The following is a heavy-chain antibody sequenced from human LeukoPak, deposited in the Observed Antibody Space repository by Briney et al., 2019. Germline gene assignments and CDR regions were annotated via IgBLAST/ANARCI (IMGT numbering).Heavy chain of an antibody. CDR1: GFTHRSYA. CDR3: ARSRLWFGEPYYGMDV. V-gene: IGHV3-30*04. CDR2: VSYDGSNK. J-gene: IGHJ6*02. Sequence: GGSLRLSCAASGFTHRSYAMHWVRQAPGKGLEWVAVVSYDGSNKYYADSVKGRFTISRDNSKNTLYLQMNSLRAEDTAVYYCARSRLWFGEPYYGMDVWGQGTTVTVSS. D-gene: IGHD3-10*01.